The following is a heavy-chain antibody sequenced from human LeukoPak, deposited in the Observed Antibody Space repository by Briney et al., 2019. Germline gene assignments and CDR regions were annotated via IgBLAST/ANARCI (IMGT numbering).Heavy chain of an antibody. CDR3: AKVLIWFGQLQNWFDP. CDR1: GGSVSSSGHY. Sequence: SETPSLTCNVSGGSVSSSGHYWAWIRQPPGKGLEWVGSIYYSGNTYYNPSLKSRVTISVDTSKNQFSLKLSSVTAADTAVYYCAKVLIWFGQLQNWFDPWGPGTLVTVSS. D-gene: IGHD3-10*01. V-gene: IGHV4-39*07. J-gene: IGHJ5*02. CDR2: IYYSGNT.